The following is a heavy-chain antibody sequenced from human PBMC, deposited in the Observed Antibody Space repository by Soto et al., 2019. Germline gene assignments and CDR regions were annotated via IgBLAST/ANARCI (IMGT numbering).Heavy chain of an antibody. J-gene: IGHJ4*02. CDR2: IRSKAYGGTT. V-gene: IGHV3-49*03. D-gene: IGHD6-19*01. Sequence: PGGSLRLSCTASGFTLGDYAMSWFRQAPGKGLEWVGFIRSKAYGGTTEYAASVKGRFTISRDDSKSIAYLQMNSLKTEDTAVYYCTRESDSSGWYYFDYWGQGTLVTVSS. CDR1: GFTLGDYA. CDR3: TRESDSSGWYYFDY.